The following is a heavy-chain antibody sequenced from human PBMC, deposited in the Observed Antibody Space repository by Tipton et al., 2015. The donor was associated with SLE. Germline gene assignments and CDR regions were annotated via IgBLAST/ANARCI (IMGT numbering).Heavy chain of an antibody. D-gene: IGHD3-16*01. Sequence: QSGAEVKKPGASVKVSCKASGYTFTSYYMHWVRQAPGQGLEWMGIINPSGGSTSYAQKFQGRVTMTRDTSTSTVYMELSSLRSEDTAVYCCAGGFWGTMSNLSVYRVQGTLATV. CDR3: AGGFWGTMSNLSVY. CDR2: INPSGGST. J-gene: IGHJ4*02. V-gene: IGHV1-46*01. CDR1: GYTFTSYY.